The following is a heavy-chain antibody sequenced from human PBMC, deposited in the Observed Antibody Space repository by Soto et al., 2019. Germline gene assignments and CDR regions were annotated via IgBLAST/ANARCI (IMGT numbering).Heavy chain of an antibody. J-gene: IGHJ3*02. CDR1: GGSISRYY. D-gene: IGHD1-26*01. CDR2: IYYSGST. Sequence: SETLSLTCTVSGGSISRYYWSWIRQPPGKGLEWIGYIYYSGSTNYNPSLKSRVTISVDTSKNQFSLKLSSVTAADTAVYYCARDRWATTRAFDIWGQGTMVTVSS. CDR3: ARDRWATTRAFDI. V-gene: IGHV4-59*01.